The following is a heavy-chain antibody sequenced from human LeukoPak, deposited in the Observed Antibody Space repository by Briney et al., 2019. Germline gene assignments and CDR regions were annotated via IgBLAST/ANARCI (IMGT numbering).Heavy chain of an antibody. Sequence: GGSLRLSCAASGFTFSSYSMNWVRQAPGKGLEWVSYISSSSSTIYYADSVKGRFTISRDNSKNTLYLQMNSLRAEDTAVYYCARARGHYYDSSLGGAFDIWGQGTMVTVSS. V-gene: IGHV3-48*01. CDR1: GFTFSSYS. J-gene: IGHJ3*02. D-gene: IGHD3-22*01. CDR3: ARARGHYYDSSLGGAFDI. CDR2: ISSSSSTI.